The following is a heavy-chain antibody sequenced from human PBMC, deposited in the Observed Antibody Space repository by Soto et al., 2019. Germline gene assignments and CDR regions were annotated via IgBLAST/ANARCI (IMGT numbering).Heavy chain of an antibody. CDR2: IIPILGIA. D-gene: IGHD2-2*01. CDR3: ARDVRGYCSSTSCFPSPYDY. Sequence: QVQLVQSGAEVKKPGSSVKVSCKASGGTFSSYTISWVRQAPGQGLEWMGRIIPILGIANYAQKFQGRVTITADKSTSTAYMELSSLISEDTAVYYCARDVRGYCSSTSCFPSPYDYWGQGTLVTVSS. J-gene: IGHJ4*02. CDR1: GGTFSSYT. V-gene: IGHV1-69*08.